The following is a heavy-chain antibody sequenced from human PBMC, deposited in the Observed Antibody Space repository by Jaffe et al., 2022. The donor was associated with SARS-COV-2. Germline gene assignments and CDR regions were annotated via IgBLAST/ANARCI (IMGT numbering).Heavy chain of an antibody. Sequence: EVQLVESGGGLVKPGGSLRLSCAGSGFTFSTYRMHWVRQAPGKGLEWVSSISSSSTYIYYADSVRGRFTISRDNARNSVYLQMNSLRAEDTAMYYCASSPGDFFDSSGDYWGQGTLVTVSS. CDR3: ASSPGDFFDSSGDY. D-gene: IGHD3-22*01. CDR1: GFTFSTYR. CDR2: ISSSSTYI. V-gene: IGHV3-21*01. J-gene: IGHJ4*02.